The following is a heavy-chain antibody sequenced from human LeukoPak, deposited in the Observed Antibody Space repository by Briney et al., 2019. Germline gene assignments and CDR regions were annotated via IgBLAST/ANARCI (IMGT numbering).Heavy chain of an antibody. D-gene: IGHD2-21*01. Sequence: GRSLTLSCAASGFTFSNYAIHWVRQAPGRGLEWVAAISYDGNSQHYGAPVKGRFTISRDNAKNSLFLQMNSLRAEDTAMYYCARDWMLFHRPDYWGQGTLVTVSS. CDR1: GFTFSNYA. V-gene: IGHV3-30*03. CDR2: ISYDGNSQ. J-gene: IGHJ4*02. CDR3: ARDWMLFHRPDY.